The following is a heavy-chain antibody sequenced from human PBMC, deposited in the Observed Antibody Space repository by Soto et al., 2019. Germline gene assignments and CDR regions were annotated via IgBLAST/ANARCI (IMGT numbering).Heavy chain of an antibody. Sequence: QVQLQESGPGLVKPSETLSLTCTVSGGSISSYYWSWIRQPPGKGLEWIGYIYHRGTTNYSPSLKSRVTISADMSKNQFSLKLSFVTAADTAVYYCARAIRRGGGFDYWGQGTLVTVSS. CDR2: IYHRGTT. CDR3: ARAIRRGGGFDY. J-gene: IGHJ4*02. V-gene: IGHV4-59*01. CDR1: GGSISSYY. D-gene: IGHD3-10*01.